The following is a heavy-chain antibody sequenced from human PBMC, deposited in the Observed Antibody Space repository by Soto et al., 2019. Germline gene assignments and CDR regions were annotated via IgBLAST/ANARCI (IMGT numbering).Heavy chain of an antibody. V-gene: IGHV3-15*07. CDR3: AREFQAPATVVTRRVDV. CDR1: GFTFSNAW. D-gene: IGHD4-17*01. Sequence: GGSLRLSCAASGFTFSNAWMNWVRQAPGKGLEWVGRIKSKTDGGTTDYAAPVKGRFTISRDNSKNTLFLQMNTLRPEDTAVYFCAREFQAPATVVTRRVDVWGRGTTVTVSS. J-gene: IGHJ6*02. CDR2: IKSKTDGGTT.